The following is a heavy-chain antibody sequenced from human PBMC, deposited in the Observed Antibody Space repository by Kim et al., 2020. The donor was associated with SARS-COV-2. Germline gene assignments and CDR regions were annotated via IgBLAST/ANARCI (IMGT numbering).Heavy chain of an antibody. V-gene: IGHV3-53*01. CDR2: GST. J-gene: IGHJ4*02. Sequence: GSTYYADSVKGRFTISRDNSKNTLYLQMNTLRAEDTAVYYCTNKIAAAGDWGQGTLVTVSS. CDR3: TNKIAAAGD. D-gene: IGHD6-13*01.